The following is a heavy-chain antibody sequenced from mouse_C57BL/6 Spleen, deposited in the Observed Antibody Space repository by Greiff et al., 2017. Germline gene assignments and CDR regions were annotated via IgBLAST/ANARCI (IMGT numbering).Heavy chain of an antibody. J-gene: IGHJ3*01. Sequence: EVKLMESGPGLVKPSQSLSLTCSVTGYSITSGYYWNWIRQFPGNKLEWMGYISYDGSNNYNPSLKNRISITRDTSKNQFFLKLNSVTTEDTATXYCARDNYDYEAWFAYWGQGTLVTVSA. D-gene: IGHD2-4*01. CDR1: GYSITSGYY. V-gene: IGHV3-6*01. CDR2: ISYDGSN. CDR3: ARDNYDYEAWFAY.